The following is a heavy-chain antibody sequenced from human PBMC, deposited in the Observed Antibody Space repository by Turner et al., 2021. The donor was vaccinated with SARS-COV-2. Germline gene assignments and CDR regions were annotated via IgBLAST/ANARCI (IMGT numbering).Heavy chain of an antibody. Sequence: EVQLVASGGGLVKPGGSLSLPCAASGFTFSTYSMNWVRQAPGKGLEWVSSISSSSSYIYYADSVKGRFTISRDNAKNSLYLQMNSLRAEDTAVYYCARARWHYYDSSGYYPDAFDMGPRDNGHRLF. CDR1: GFTFSTYS. J-gene: IGHJ3*02. V-gene: IGHV3-21*01. CDR3: ARARWHYYDSSGYYPDAFD. D-gene: IGHD3-22*01. CDR2: ISSSSSYI.